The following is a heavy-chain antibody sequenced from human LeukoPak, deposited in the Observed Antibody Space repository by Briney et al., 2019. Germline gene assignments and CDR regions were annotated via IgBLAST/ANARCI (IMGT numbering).Heavy chain of an antibody. D-gene: IGHD2-15*01. CDR2: ISGSSGAT. V-gene: IGHV3-23*01. CDR3: AKGGPGAFDF. Sequence: PGGSLRLSCAASGFAFSRNDMFWVRQAPGKRLEWVSCISGSSGATYYADSVRGRFTISRDNSKNTVFLQMNSLRAEDTAIYYCAKGGPGAFDFWGQGTMVTVSS. CDR1: GFAFSRND. J-gene: IGHJ3*01.